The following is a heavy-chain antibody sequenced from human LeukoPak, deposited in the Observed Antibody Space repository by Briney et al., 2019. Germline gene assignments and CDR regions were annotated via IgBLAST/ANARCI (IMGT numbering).Heavy chain of an antibody. D-gene: IGHD2-8*01. CDR1: GGSFSGYY. J-gene: IGHJ4*02. V-gene: IGHV4-34*01. CDR2: INHSGST. CDR3: ATSYDAKVAPFDL. Sequence: PSETLSLTCAVYGGSFSGYYWSWIRQPPGKGLGWIGEINHSGSTNYNPSLKSRVTISVDTSKNQFSLKLSSVSAADTAIYFCATSYDAKVAPFDLLGQGILVTVSS.